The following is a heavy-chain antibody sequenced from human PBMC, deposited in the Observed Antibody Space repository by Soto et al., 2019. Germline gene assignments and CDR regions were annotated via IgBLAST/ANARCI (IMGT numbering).Heavy chain of an antibody. CDR2: MYYYGST. V-gene: IGHV4-59*08. D-gene: IGHD3-10*01. J-gene: IGHJ4*02. Sequence: SETLSLTCTVSGGSISSYYWSWIRQPPGKGLEWIGYMYYYGSTNYNPSLKSRVTISVDTSNNQSSLKLSSVTAADTAVYYCARRRSSGEPYYFDYWGQGTPVTVSS. CDR3: ARRRSSGEPYYFDY. CDR1: GGSISSYY.